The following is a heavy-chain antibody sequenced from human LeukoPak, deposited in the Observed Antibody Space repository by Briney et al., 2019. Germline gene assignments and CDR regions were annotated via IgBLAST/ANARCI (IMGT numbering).Heavy chain of an antibody. D-gene: IGHD4-23*01. J-gene: IGHJ4*02. CDR3: TRQGYGGRAFDY. V-gene: IGHV4-39*01. CDR2: YNGNT. Sequence: YNGNTDYNASLKSRVSISGDTSNDQFSLRLTSVTATDTAVYYCTRQGYGGRAFDYWGQGILVTVSS.